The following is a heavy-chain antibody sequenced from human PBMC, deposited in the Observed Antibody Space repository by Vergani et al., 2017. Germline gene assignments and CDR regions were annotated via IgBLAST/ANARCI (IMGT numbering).Heavy chain of an antibody. Sequence: QVQLQQWGAGLLKPSETLSLTCAVYGGSFSGYYWSWIRQPPGKGLEWIGEINHSGSTNYNPSLKSRVTISVDTSKNQFSLKLSSVTAADTAVYYCARALYCSSTSCYIHFDYWGQGTLVTVSS. D-gene: IGHD2-2*02. J-gene: IGHJ4*02. V-gene: IGHV4-34*01. CDR2: INHSGST. CDR1: GGSFSGYY. CDR3: ARALYCSSTSCYIHFDY.